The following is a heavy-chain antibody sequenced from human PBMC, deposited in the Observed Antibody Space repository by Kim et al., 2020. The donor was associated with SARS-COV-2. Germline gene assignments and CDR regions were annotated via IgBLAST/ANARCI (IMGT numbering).Heavy chain of an antibody. J-gene: IGHJ2*01. D-gene: IGHD6-19*01. CDR3: ARDKGSVAGSGPYWYFDL. Sequence: QGRVTITADESTSTAYMELSSLRSEDTAVYYCARDKGSVAGSGPYWYFDLWGRGTLVTVSS. V-gene: IGHV1-69*01.